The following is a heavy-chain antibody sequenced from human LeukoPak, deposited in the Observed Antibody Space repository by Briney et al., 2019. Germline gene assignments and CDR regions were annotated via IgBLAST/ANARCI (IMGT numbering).Heavy chain of an antibody. V-gene: IGHV1-46*01. CDR3: ARDLGTAMVN. CDR2: INPSGGST. J-gene: IGHJ4*02. D-gene: IGHD5-18*01. Sequence: ASVKVSCKASGYTFTSYYMHWVRQAPGQGLEWMGIINPSGGSTSYAQKFQGRVTMTRDTSISTAYMELSRLRSDDTAVYYCARDLGTAMVNWGQGTLVTVSS. CDR1: GYTFTSYY.